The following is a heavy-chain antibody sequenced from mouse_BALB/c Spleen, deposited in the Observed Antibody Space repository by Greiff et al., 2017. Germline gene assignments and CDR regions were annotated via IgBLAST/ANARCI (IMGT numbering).Heavy chain of an antibody. CDR3: ARAPAY. CDR2: IRNKANGYTT. J-gene: IGHJ4*01. CDR1: GFTFTDYY. Sequence: EVQLVESGGGLVQPGGSLRLSCATSGFTFTDYYMSWVRQPPGKALEWLGFIRNKANGYTTEYSASVKGRFTISRDNSQSILYLQMNTLRAEDSATYYCARAPAYWGQGTSVTVSS. V-gene: IGHV7-3*02.